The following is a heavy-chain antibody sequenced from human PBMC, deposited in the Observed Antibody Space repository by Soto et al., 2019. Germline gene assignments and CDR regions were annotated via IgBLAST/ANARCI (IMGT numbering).Heavy chain of an antibody. Sequence: GGSLRLSCAASGFTFSDYYMSWIRQAPGKGLEWVSYISSSGSTIYYADSVKGRFTISRDNAKNSLYLQMNSLRAEDTAVYYCAREEYYDFWSGYYKDRVLGYWGQGTLVTVSS. J-gene: IGHJ4*02. CDR2: ISSSGSTI. CDR3: AREEYYDFWSGYYKDRVLGY. D-gene: IGHD3-3*01. CDR1: GFTFSDYY. V-gene: IGHV3-11*01.